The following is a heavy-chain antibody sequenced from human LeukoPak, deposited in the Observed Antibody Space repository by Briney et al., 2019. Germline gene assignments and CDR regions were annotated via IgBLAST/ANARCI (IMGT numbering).Heavy chain of an antibody. V-gene: IGHV3-7*04. CDR3: ARGKYSSGWCFDY. CDR2: IKQDGSEK. D-gene: IGHD6-19*01. CDR1: GSTFSSYW. Sequence: GGSLRLSCAASGSTFSSYWMSWVRQAPGKGLEWVANIKQDGSEKYYVDSVKGRFTISRDNAKNSLYLQMNSLRAEDTAVYYCARGKYSSGWCFDYWGQGTLVTVSS. J-gene: IGHJ4*02.